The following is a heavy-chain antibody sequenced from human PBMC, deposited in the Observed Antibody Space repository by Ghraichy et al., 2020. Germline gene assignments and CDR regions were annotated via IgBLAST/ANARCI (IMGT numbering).Heavy chain of an antibody. CDR3: ARRIGGWFDP. CDR2: ISSSSSTI. J-gene: IGHJ5*02. Sequence: LSRTCAASGFTFSSYSMNWVRQAPGKGLEWVSYISSSSSTIYYADSVKGRFTISRDNAKNSLYLQMNSLRAEDTAVYYCARRIGGWFDPWGQGTLVTVSS. D-gene: IGHD3-3*01. CDR1: GFTFSSYS. V-gene: IGHV3-48*01.